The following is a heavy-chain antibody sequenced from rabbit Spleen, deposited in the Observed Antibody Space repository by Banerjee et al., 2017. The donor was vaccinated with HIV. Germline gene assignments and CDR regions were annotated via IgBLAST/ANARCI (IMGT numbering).Heavy chain of an antibody. CDR3: ARDYADDDYYDL. Sequence: QSLEESGGGLVQPEGSLTLTCTASGFSFSSSYYMCWVRQAPGKGLEWIGSIAAGSGGTYYASWAKGRFTISKTSSTTVTLQMTSLTAADTATYFCARDYADDDYYDLWGPGTLVTVS. V-gene: IGHV1S40*01. CDR2: IAAGSGGT. CDR1: GFSFSSSYY. J-gene: IGHJ4*01. D-gene: IGHD2-1*01.